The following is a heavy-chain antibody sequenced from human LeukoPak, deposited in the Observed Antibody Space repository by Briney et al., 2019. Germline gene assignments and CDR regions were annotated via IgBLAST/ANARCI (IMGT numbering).Heavy chain of an antibody. CDR2: IYHSGST. J-gene: IGHJ3*02. D-gene: IGHD3-10*01. CDR3: ARTIMVRGVIDAFDI. V-gene: IGHV4-59*12. CDR1: GGSISSYY. Sequence: SETLSLTCTVSGGSISSYYWSWIRQPPGKGLEWIGYIYHSGSTYYNPSHKSRVTISVDRSKNQFSLKLSSVTAADTAVYYCARTIMVRGVIDAFDIWGQGTMVTVSS.